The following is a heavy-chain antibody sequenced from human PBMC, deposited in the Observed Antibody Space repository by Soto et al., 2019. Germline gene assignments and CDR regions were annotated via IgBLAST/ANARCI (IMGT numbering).Heavy chain of an antibody. V-gene: IGHV3-23*01. D-gene: IGHD3-3*01. CDR2: INISGGRT. Sequence: PGGSLRLSCAASAFTFSNYAMSWVRQAPGKGLEWVSAINISGGRTYYADSVKGRFTISRDNSKNTLYLQMNSLRAEDTAVYYCAKEGGYYDFWSGYLDYWGQGTLVTVSS. J-gene: IGHJ4*02. CDR1: AFTFSNYA. CDR3: AKEGGYYDFWSGYLDY.